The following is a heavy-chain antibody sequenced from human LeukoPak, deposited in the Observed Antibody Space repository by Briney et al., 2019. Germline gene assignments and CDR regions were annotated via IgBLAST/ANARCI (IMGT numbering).Heavy chain of an antibody. CDR1: GFTFSSYE. CDR2: ISSSGSTI. V-gene: IGHV3-48*03. D-gene: IGHD3-10*01. J-gene: IGHJ6*03. Sequence: GGSLRLSCAASGFTFSSYEMNWVRQAPGKGLEWVSYISSSGSTIYYADSVKGRFTISRDNAKNSLYLQMNSLRAEDTAVYYCARVAYYYGSGSYYYYYYMDVWGKGTTVTISS. CDR3: ARVAYYYGSGSYYYYYYMDV.